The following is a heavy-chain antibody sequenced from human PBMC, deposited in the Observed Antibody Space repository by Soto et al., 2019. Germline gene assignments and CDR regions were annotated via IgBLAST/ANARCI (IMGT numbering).Heavy chain of an antibody. CDR2: IWSDGTKK. D-gene: IGHD6-25*01. CDR1: GFVYSNYA. J-gene: IGHJ2*01. V-gene: IGHV3-33*01. Sequence: VQLVESGGGVVQPGRSLRLSCAASGFVYSNYAMHWVRLSPGKGLEWVALIWSDGTKKYYMDSVKGRFIISRDNSLKTLHLQMDSLRDEDAAVYFCVRGIPSQYTSDWLYWYFDLWGRGTQVTVSA. CDR3: VRGIPSQYTSDWLYWYFDL.